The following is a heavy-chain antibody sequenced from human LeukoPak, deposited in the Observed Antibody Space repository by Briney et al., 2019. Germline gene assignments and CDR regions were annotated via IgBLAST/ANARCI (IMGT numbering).Heavy chain of an antibody. CDR2: ISGSCGST. J-gene: IGHJ4*02. CDR3: AKGPHRDY. Sequence: GSLRLSCAASGFTVSSYAMSWVREAPGRGLEWVSAISGSCGSTYFADSVKGRFTISRDNSKNTLYLQMNSLRAEDTAVYYCAKGPHRDYWGQGTLLTVSS. V-gene: IGHV3-23*01. CDR1: GFTVSSYA.